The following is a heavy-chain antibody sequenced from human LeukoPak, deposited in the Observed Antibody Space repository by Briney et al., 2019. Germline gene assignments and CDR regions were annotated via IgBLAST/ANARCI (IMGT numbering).Heavy chain of an antibody. CDR1: GYTFTGYY. J-gene: IGHJ4*02. V-gene: IGHV1-2*02. CDR2: INPNSGGT. CDR3: ARDGLRFLEWFQSKYSDY. Sequence: ASVKGSCKASGYTFTGYYMHWVRQAPGQGLEWMGWINPNSGGTNYAQKFQGRVTMTRDTSISTAYMELSRLRSDDTAVYYYARDGLRFLEWFQSKYSDYWGQGTLVTVSS. D-gene: IGHD3-3*01.